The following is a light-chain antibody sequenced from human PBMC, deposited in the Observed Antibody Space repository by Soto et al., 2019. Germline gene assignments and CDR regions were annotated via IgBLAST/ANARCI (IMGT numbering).Light chain of an antibody. J-gene: IGLJ1*01. CDR1: KHDIGVYDF. V-gene: IGLV2-8*01. CDR2: EVV. CDR3: KSYTGSNPYV. Sequence: QSVLTQPPSASGSPGQSVTISCTGTKHDIGVYDFVSWYQHHPGKAPRLIIYEVVQRPSGVPDRFSGSKSGNTASLTVSGLQAADEADYFCKSYTGSNPYVFGSGTKVTVL.